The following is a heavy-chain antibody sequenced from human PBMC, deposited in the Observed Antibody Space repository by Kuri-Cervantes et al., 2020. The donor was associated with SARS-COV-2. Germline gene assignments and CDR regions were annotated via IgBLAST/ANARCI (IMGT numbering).Heavy chain of an antibody. CDR2: IYYSGST. CDR3: AKGYYYYMDV. CDR1: GYSISSGYY. J-gene: IGHJ6*03. V-gene: IGHV4-30-4*08. Sequence: SCTVSGYSISSGYYWSWIRQPPGKGLEWIGYIYYSGSTYYNPSLKSRVTISVDTSKNQFSLKLSSVTAADTAVYYCAKGYYYYMDVWGKGTTVTVSS.